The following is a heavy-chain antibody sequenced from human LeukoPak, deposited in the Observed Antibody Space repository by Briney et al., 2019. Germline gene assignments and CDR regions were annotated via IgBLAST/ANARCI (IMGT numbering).Heavy chain of an antibody. CDR3: ARVRGWHCSGGSCFYFDY. D-gene: IGHD2-15*01. CDR1: GFTFSSYW. CDR2: IKQDGSEK. Sequence: GGSLRLSCAASGFTFSSYWMSWVRQAPGKGLEWVANIKQDGSEKYYVDSVKGRFTISRDNAKNSLYLQMNSLRAKDTAVYYCARVRGWHCSGGSCFYFDYWGQGTLVTVSS. J-gene: IGHJ4*02. V-gene: IGHV3-7*01.